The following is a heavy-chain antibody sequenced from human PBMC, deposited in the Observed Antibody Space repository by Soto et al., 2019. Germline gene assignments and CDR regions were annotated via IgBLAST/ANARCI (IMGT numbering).Heavy chain of an antibody. Sequence: QVQLQESGPGLVKPSETLSLTCTVSGGSVSSGSYYWSWIRQPPGKGLEWIGYIYYSGSTNYNPSLKSLVTISVDTSKNQSSLKLSSVTAADTAVYYCAREAPFLEWLLPYSYYYGMDGWGQGTTVTVSS. J-gene: IGHJ6*02. D-gene: IGHD3-3*02. V-gene: IGHV4-61*01. CDR3: AREAPFLEWLLPYSYYYGMDG. CDR2: IYYSGST. CDR1: GGSVSSGSYY.